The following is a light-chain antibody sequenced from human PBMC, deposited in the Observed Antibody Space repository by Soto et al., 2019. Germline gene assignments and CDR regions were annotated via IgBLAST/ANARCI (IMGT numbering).Light chain of an antibody. J-gene: IGKJ1*01. Sequence: DIQMTHSPSSVCASVLFIVTITCRTSQSVSGYLNWYQQEPGKAPKLLIYAASSLQSGVPSRFSGSGSGTDFTLTISSLQPEDVATYYCQEYNSAPRTFGQGTKVDIK. CDR2: AAS. CDR3: QEYNSAPRT. V-gene: IGKV1-39*01. CDR1: QSVSGY.